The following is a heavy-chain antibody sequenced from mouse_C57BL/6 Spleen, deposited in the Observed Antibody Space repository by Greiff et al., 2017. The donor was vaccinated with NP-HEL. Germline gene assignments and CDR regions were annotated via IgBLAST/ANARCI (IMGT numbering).Heavy chain of an antibody. D-gene: IGHD4-1*01. CDR3: AREGANGDYLDY. CDR2: IYPGDGDT. V-gene: IGHV1-82*01. CDR1: GYAFSSSW. J-gene: IGHJ2*01. Sequence: QVQLQQSGPELVKPGASVKISCKASGYAFSSSWMNWVKQRPGKGLEWIGRIYPGDGDTNYNGKFKGKATLTADKSSSTAYMQLSSLTSEDSAVYFCAREGANGDYLDYWGQGTTLTVSS.